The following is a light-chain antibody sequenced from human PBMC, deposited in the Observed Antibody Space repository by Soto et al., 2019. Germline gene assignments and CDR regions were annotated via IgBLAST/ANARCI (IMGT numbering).Light chain of an antibody. CDR3: GQFVSSPPRT. V-gene: IGKV3-20*01. CDR2: GVS. Sequence: EIVLTQSPGTLSLSPGEKATLSCRASQSVGDTFLSWYQQKPGLAPRLLIYGVSNRATGIPDRFSGSGSGNDFILTISRLEPEDFAVYYCGQFVSSPPRTFGQGTKVEIK. J-gene: IGKJ1*01. CDR1: QSVGDTF.